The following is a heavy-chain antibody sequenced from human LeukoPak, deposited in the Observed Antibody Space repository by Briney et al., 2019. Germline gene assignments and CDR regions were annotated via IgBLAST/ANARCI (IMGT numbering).Heavy chain of an antibody. J-gene: IGHJ4*02. V-gene: IGHV1-18*04. Sequence: GASVKVSCKASGYTFTGYYMHWVRQAPGQGLEWMGWISAYSGNTNYAQKLQGRVTMTTDTSTTTAYMELRSLRSDDTAVYYCAKDLGTKVSLYCGGDCYSDYWGQGTLVTVSS. CDR1: GYTFTGYY. D-gene: IGHD2-21*02. CDR2: ISAYSGNT. CDR3: AKDLGTKVSLYCGGDCYSDY.